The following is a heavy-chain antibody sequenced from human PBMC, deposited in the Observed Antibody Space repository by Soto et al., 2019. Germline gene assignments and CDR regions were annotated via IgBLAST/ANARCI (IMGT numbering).Heavy chain of an antibody. J-gene: IGHJ4*02. CDR2: IYGGGST. CDR3: ARGGRSGSSYFDY. CDR1: GFTVSNNY. V-gene: IGHV3-53*02. Sequence: EVQLVETGGGLIQPGGSLRLSCAASGFTVSNNYMTWVRQAPGKGLEWVSVIYGGGSTYYADSVKGRFSISRDTSKNTLYLPMNTLRAEDSAMYYWARGGRSGSSYFDYWGQGPPVTVSS. D-gene: IGHD1-26*01.